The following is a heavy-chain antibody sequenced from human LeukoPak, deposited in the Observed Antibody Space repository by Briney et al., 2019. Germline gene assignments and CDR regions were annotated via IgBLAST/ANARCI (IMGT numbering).Heavy chain of an antibody. CDR2: IHYSGST. Sequence: SETLSLTCSVSGVPIRTYYWTWIRQPPLEGLQWIGYIHYSGSTDYNASLKSRVTISVDTSKNQFSLKLTSLTAADTAVYYCARENYFDYWGQGTLVTVSS. CDR3: ARENYFDY. CDR1: GVPIRTYY. J-gene: IGHJ4*02. V-gene: IGHV4-59*01.